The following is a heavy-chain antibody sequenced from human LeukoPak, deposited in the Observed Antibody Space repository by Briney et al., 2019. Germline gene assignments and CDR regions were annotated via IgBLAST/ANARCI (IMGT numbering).Heavy chain of an antibody. CDR1: GYTFTSYA. V-gene: IGHV1-3*01. D-gene: IGHD1-1*01. J-gene: IGHJ3*02. CDR2: INAGNGNT. CDR3: ARDGGYNWNDVAFDI. Sequence: ASVKVSCKASGYTFTSYAMHWVRQAPGQRLEWKGWINAGNGNTKYSQKFQGRVTITRDTSASTAYMELSSLRSEDTAVYYCARDGGYNWNDVAFDIWGQGTMVTVSS.